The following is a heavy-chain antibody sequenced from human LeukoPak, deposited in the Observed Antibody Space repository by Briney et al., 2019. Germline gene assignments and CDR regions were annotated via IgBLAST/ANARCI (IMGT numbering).Heavy chain of an antibody. CDR2: INPSGGST. CDR1: GYTFTSYC. V-gene: IGHV1-46*01. J-gene: IGHJ4*02. CDR3: AXATLSDYYFNY. Sequence: ASVKVSCKASGYTFTSYCMHWVRQAPGQGLEWLGIINPSGGSTSYAQKFQGRLTMTRDTSTSTVYMELNSLRSEDTAVYFCAXATLSDYYFNYWGQGTLVTVSS.